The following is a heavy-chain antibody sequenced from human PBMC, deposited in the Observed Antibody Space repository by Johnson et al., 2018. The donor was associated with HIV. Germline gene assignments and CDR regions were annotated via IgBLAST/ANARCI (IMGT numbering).Heavy chain of an antibody. J-gene: IGHJ3*01. CDR1: GFTFSSYA. CDR3: ARGGWELPGREAFDF. CDR2: MSYDDSNK. V-gene: IGHV3-30*04. D-gene: IGHD1-26*01. Sequence: QVQLVESGGGVVQPGRSLRLSCAASGFTFSSYAMHWVRQAPGKGLEWVAVMSYDDSNKYYVDSVKGRFTISRDNSKNTLYLQMNSLRAEDTAVYSCARGGWELPGREAFDFWGQGTMVTVSS.